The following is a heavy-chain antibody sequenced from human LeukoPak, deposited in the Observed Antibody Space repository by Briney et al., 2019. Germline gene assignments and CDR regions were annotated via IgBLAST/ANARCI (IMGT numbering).Heavy chain of an antibody. Sequence: SETLSLTCAVYGVSFSGYYWSWIRQHPGKGLEWIGYIYYSGSTYYNPSLKSRVTISVDTSKNQFSLKLSSVTAADTAVYYCAREFWALDVWGQGTTVTVSS. V-gene: IGHV4-31*11. D-gene: IGHD3-16*01. J-gene: IGHJ6*02. CDR3: AREFWALDV. CDR2: IYYSGST. CDR1: GVSFSGYY.